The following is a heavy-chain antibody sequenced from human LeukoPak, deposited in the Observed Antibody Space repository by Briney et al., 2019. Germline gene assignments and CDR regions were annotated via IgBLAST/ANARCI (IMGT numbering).Heavy chain of an antibody. CDR1: GGSISSGDFC. V-gene: IGHV4-30-4*01. J-gene: IGHJ6*02. D-gene: IGHD2-15*01. Sequence: SETLSLTCTVSGGSISSGDFCWSWIRQSPGKGLEWIGYIYSSGSTYYSPSFKSRVTISVDTSKNQFSLKLSAVTTADTAVYYCARDKGGTFAYYYGMDVWGQGTTVTVSS. CDR2: IYSSGST. CDR3: ARDKGGTFAYYYGMDV.